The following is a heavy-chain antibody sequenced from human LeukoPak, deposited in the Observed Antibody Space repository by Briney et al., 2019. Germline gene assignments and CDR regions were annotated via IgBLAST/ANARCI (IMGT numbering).Heavy chain of an antibody. J-gene: IGHJ4*02. CDR2: IYYSGGT. CDR1: GGSISSYY. CDR3: AGGGGAKDYFDY. V-gene: IGHV4-59*01. Sequence: SETLSLTCTVSGGSISSYYWSWIRQPAGKGLEWIAYIYYSGGTNYNPSLKSRVTISVDTSKNQFSLRLSSVTAADTAVYYCAGGGGAKDYFDYWGQGTLVTVSS. D-gene: IGHD1-26*01.